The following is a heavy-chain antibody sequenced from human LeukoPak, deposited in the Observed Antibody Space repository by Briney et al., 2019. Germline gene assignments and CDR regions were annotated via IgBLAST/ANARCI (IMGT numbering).Heavy chain of an antibody. CDR3: ARERAGLLAY. CDR2: ISSSRGYT. J-gene: IGHJ1*01. V-gene: IGHV3-11*06. D-gene: IGHD1-14*01. Sequence: LSCAASGFSFSDYYMSWIRQAPGKGLEWVSYISSSRGYTNYADSVKGRFTISRDNANNSLYLQMSSLRAEDTAVYYCARERAGLLAYWGQGTPVSSSS. CDR1: GFSFSDYY.